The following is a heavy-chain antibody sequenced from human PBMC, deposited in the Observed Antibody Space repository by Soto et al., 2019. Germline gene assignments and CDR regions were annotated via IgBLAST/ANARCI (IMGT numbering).Heavy chain of an antibody. CDR1: GGTFSSYP. V-gene: IGHV1-69*02. D-gene: IGHD2-15*01. CDR2: IIPILGIA. J-gene: IGHJ6*02. Sequence: QVQLVQSGAEVKKPGSSVKVSCKASGGTFSSYPISWVRQAPGQGLEWMGRIIPILGIANYAQKFQGRVTITADKSTSTAYMELSSLRSEDTAVYYCAELVVVVTGIDVWGQGTLVTVSS. CDR3: AELVVVVTGIDV.